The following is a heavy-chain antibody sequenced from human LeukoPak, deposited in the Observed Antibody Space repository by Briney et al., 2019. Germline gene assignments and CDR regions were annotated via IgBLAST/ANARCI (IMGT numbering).Heavy chain of an antibody. Sequence: GGSLRLSCAASGFTFSSYGMHWVRQAPGKGLEWVAVIWYDGSNKYCADSVKGRFTISRDNSKSTLYLQMSSLRAEDTAVYYCARDLSPVVRASPMGYWGQGTLVTVSS. CDR2: IWYDGSNK. CDR1: GFTFSSYG. J-gene: IGHJ4*02. V-gene: IGHV3-33*01. D-gene: IGHD3-10*01. CDR3: ARDLSPVVRASPMGY.